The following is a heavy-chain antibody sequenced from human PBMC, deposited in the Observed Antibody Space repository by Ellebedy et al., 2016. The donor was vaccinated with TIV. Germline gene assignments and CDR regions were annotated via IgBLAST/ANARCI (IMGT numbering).Heavy chain of an antibody. CDR3: AKEPTNGDYFTLRRRVPWFDP. V-gene: IGHV3-64*04. D-gene: IGHD4-17*01. J-gene: IGHJ5*02. CDR2: ISSNGGST. CDR1: GFAFSSYA. Sequence: GGSLRLSCSASGFAFSSYAMHWVRQAPGKGLEYVSGISSNGGSTYYADSVKGRFTISRDNSKNTLYLQMNSLRAEDTAVYYCAKEPTNGDYFTLRRRVPWFDPWGQGTLVTVSS.